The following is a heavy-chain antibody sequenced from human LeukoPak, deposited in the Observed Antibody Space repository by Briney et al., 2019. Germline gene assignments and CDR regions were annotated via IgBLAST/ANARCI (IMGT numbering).Heavy chain of an antibody. J-gene: IGHJ6*03. Sequence: GRSLRFSCAVSGFTFSSYAMHWVRQAPGKGLEWVAVISYDGSNKYHADSVKGRFTISRDNSKDTLYLQMNSLRAEDTAVFYCARGVFHPFYYHYYLDVWGKGTTVTASS. CDR2: ISYDGSNK. CDR1: GFTFSSYA. V-gene: IGHV3-30*04. CDR3: ARGVFHPFYYHYYLDV.